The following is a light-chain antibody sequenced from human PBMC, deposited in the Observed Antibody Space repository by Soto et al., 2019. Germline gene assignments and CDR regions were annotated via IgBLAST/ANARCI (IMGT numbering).Light chain of an antibody. CDR1: QSISRS. V-gene: IGKV1-39*01. Sequence: DIQLTQSPLSLSASVGDRVTIICRASQSISRSLNWYQQRPGKAPNLLIYGASTLNSGVPSRFSGSRSGTDFTLTITSLQPEDFATYYCHQTHSSTRTFDQGTKV. CDR2: GAS. J-gene: IGKJ1*01. CDR3: HQTHSSTRT.